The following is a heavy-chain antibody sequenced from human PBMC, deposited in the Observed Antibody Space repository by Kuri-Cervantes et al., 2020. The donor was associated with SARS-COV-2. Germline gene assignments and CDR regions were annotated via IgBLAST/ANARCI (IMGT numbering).Heavy chain of an antibody. Sequence: GGSLRLSCAASGFTFSSYSMNWVRQAPGKGLEWVSSISSSSSYIYYADSVKGRFTISRDNAKNSLYLQMNSLKTEDTAVYYCTRSWHTYYFDYWGQGTLVTVSS. CDR2: ISSSSSYI. CDR1: GFTFSSYS. J-gene: IGHJ4*02. CDR3: TRSWHTYYFDY. D-gene: IGHD6-13*01. V-gene: IGHV3-21*03.